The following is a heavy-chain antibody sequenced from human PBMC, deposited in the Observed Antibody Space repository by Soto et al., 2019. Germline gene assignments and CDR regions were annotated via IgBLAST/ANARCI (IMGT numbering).Heavy chain of an antibody. CDR1: SGSISSSNW. CDR3: AGVAGVVTAGGYFDY. V-gene: IGHV4-4*02. J-gene: IGHJ4*02. Sequence: QVQLQESGPGLVKPSGTLSLTCAVSSGSISSSNWWSWVRQPPGKGLEWIGEIYHSGSTNYNPSLKSRVTILVDKSKNQFSLKLSSVTAAHTAVYYCAGVAGVVTAGGYFDYWGQGTLVTVSS. D-gene: IGHD6-13*01. CDR2: IYHSGST.